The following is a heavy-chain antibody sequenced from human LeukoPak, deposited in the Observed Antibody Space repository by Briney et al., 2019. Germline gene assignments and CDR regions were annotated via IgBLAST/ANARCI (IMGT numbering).Heavy chain of an antibody. CDR3: ARDRGYGSGAFDI. CDR2: ISSGSSTI. D-gene: IGHD5-12*01. V-gene: IGHV3-11*01. J-gene: IGHJ3*02. Sequence: GGSLRLSCAASEFTFSDYYMSWIRQAPGKGLEWVSYISSGSSTIYYAGSVKGRFTITRDNAKNSLSLQMNSLRAEDTAVYYCARDRGYGSGAFDIWGQGTTVTVSS. CDR1: EFTFSDYY.